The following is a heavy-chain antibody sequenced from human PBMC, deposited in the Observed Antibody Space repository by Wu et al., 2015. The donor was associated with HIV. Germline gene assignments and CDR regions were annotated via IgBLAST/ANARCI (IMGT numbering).Heavy chain of an antibody. CDR3: ARAPLRYFDWLYYFDY. V-gene: IGHV1-18*01. Sequence: QVQLVQSGVEVKKPGASVKVSCKVSGYTFTSYGISWVRQAPGQGLEWMGWISAKNGNTNYAQKVQDRVTMTTDTSTSTAYMELRSLRSDDTAVYYCARAPLRYFDWLYYFDYWGQGTLVTVSS. J-gene: IGHJ4*02. CDR2: ISAKNGNT. CDR1: GYTFTSYG. D-gene: IGHD3-9*01.